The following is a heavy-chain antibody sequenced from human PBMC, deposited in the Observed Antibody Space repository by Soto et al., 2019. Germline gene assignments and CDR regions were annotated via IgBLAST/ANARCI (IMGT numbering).Heavy chain of an antibody. J-gene: IGHJ4*02. CDR1: GGSISSYY. CDR2: IYYSGST. V-gene: IGHV4-59*08. CDR3: ARYNWNYDFDY. Sequence: SETLSLTCTVSGGSISSYYWSWIRQPPGKGLEWLGYIYYSGSTNYNPSLKSRVTISVDTSKNQFSLKLSSVTAADTAVYYCARYNWNYDFDYWGQGTLVTVSS. D-gene: IGHD1-7*01.